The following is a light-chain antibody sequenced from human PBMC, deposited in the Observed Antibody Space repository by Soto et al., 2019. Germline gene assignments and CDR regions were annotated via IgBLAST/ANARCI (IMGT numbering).Light chain of an antibody. V-gene: IGLV2-23*02. Sequence: QSALTQPASVSASPGQSITITCTGGNSDIGTNNLVSWYQHYPGKGPKLIIYEVTKRPSGVSARFTGSKSGNTASLTISGLQADDEAQYYCSSYTGSVNLVFGGGTKVTVL. CDR3: SSYTGSVNLV. J-gene: IGLJ2*01. CDR2: EVT. CDR1: NSDIGTNNL.